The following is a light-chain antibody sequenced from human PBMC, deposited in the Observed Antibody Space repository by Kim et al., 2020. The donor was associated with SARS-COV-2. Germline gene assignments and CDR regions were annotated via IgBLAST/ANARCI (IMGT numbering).Light chain of an antibody. CDR2: ATS. J-gene: IGKJ4*01. CDR1: QSISDA. CDR3: QQYYSHPLT. V-gene: IGKV1-NL1*01. Sequence: SVRDSPAVTGRAKQSISDALAWYRHRLGKAPKLLRSATSKFGRGVPARFSGSGSGTTYTLTISNLQPEDLATYYCQQYYSHPLTFGGGTKVDIK.